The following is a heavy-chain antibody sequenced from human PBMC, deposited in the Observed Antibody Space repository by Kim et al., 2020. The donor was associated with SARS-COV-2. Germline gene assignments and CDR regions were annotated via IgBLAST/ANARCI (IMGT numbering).Heavy chain of an antibody. V-gene: IGHV1-3*01. D-gene: IGHD6-13*01. CDR3: ARVGVIAAAGNKNYYYYYGMDV. CDR2: INAGNGNT. J-gene: IGHJ6*02. CDR1: GYTFTSYA. Sequence: ASVKVSCKASGYTFTSYAMHWVRQAPGQRLEWMGWINAGNGNTKYSQKFQGRVTITRDTSASTAYMELSSLRSEDTAVYYCARVGVIAAAGNKNYYYYYGMDVWGQGTTVTVSS.